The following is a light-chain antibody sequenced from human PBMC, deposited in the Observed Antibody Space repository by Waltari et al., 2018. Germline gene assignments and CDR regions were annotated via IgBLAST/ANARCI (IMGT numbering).Light chain of an antibody. Sequence: DIVMTQSPDSLAVSLGERATINCKSSQSVLYNSNNKNYLAWYQKKPGQAPKLLISWASTREFGVPDRFSGSGYGTDFTLTISNLQAEDVAVYYCQQYYSAPITFGQGTRLEIK. CDR3: QQYYSAPIT. V-gene: IGKV4-1*01. CDR1: QSVLYNSNNKNY. CDR2: WAS. J-gene: IGKJ5*01.